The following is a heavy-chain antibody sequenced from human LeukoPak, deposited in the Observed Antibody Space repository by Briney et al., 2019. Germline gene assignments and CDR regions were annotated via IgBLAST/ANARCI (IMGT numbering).Heavy chain of an antibody. V-gene: IGHV5-51*01. D-gene: IGHD2-2*01. CDR2: IFPGDSDV. Sequence: PGESLKISCKGSGYSFTNYWIGWVRQMPGKGLEWMGIIFPGDSDVRYSPSFQGQVTISVDESIRTAYVQWSSLKASDTAMYFCARVPKYSSTRGYCFDNWGQGTLVTVSS. CDR1: GYSFTNYW. CDR3: ARVPKYSSTRGYCFDN. J-gene: IGHJ4*02.